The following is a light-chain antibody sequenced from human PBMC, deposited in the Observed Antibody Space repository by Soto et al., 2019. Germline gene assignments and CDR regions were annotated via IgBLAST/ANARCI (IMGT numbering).Light chain of an antibody. Sequence: DIQMTQSPSTLSASVGDRVTITCRASQRISSWLAWYQQRPGKAPKLLIYDASSLQIGVPSRFSGSGSGTEFTLTISSLQPDDFATYYCQQYNSYRTFGQGTKVDIK. J-gene: IGKJ1*01. CDR1: QRISSW. CDR2: DAS. V-gene: IGKV1-5*01. CDR3: QQYNSYRT.